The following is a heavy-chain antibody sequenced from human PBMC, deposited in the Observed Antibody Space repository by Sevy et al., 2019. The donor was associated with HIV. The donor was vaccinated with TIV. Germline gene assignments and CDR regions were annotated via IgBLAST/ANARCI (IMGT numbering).Heavy chain of an antibody. CDR2: IKQEGSEK. CDR1: GFTFSSYW. CDR3: ARWGTPRAAAGCSFSFDY. V-gene: IGHV3-7*03. Sequence: GGSLRLSCAASGFTFSSYWMSWVRQAPGKGLEWVANIKQEGSEKYYVDSVKGRFTISRDNAKNSLYLQMNSLRAEDTAVYYCARWGTPRAAAGCSFSFDYWGQGTLVTVSS. D-gene: IGHD6-13*01. J-gene: IGHJ4*02.